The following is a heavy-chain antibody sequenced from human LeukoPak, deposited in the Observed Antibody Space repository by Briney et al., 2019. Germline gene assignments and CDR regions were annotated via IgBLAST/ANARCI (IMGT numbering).Heavy chain of an antibody. J-gene: IGHJ4*02. Sequence: SVKVSCKASGGTFSSYAISWVRQAPGQGLEWMGRIIPIFGTANYAQKFQGRVTITADESTSTAYMELSSLRSEDTAVYYCARESYCSSTSCYVYYWGQGTLVTVSS. CDR3: ARESYCSSTSCYVYY. CDR1: GGTFSSYA. CDR2: IIPIFGTA. V-gene: IGHV1-69*13. D-gene: IGHD2-2*01.